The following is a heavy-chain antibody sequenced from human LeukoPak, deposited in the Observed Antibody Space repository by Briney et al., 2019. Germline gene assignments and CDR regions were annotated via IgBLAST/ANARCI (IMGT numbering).Heavy chain of an antibody. D-gene: IGHD4-17*01. CDR1: GFTFSSYA. CDR3: AKDPRGTVTTYA. Sequence: GGSLRLSRAASGFTFSSYAMSWVRQAPGKGLEWVSAISGSGGSTYYADSVKGRFTISRDNSKNTLYLQMNSLRAEDTAVYYCAKDPRGTVTTYAWGQGTLVTVSS. V-gene: IGHV3-23*01. CDR2: ISGSGGST. J-gene: IGHJ5*02.